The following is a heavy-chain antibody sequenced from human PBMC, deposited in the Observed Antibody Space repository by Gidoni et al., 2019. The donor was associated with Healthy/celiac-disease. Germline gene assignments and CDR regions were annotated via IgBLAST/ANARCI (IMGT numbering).Heavy chain of an antibody. CDR1: GGSISSSNW. D-gene: IGHD3-22*01. J-gene: IGHJ4*02. Sequence: QVQLQESGPGLVKPSGTLSLTCAVSGGSISSSNWWSWVRQPPGKGLEWIGEIYHSGSTNYNPSLKGRVTISVDKSKNQFSLKLSSVTAADTAVYYCARDRGGYYYDSSGYSFDYWGQGTLVTVSS. V-gene: IGHV4-4*02. CDR3: ARDRGGYYYDSSGYSFDY. CDR2: IYHSGST.